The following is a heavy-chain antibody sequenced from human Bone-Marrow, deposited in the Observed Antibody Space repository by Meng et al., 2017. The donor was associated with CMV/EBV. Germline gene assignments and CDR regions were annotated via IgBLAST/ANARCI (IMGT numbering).Heavy chain of an antibody. CDR3: ARETYCSSTSCYTKDGAFDI. J-gene: IGHJ3*02. Sequence: GSLRLSCTVSGGPISSSSYYWGWIRQPPGKGLEWIGSIYYSGSTYYNPSLKSRVTISVDTSKNQFSLKLSSVTAADTAVYYCARETYCSSTSCYTKDGAFDIWGQGTMVTVSS. D-gene: IGHD2-2*02. CDR2: IYYSGST. CDR1: GGPISSSSYY. V-gene: IGHV4-39*07.